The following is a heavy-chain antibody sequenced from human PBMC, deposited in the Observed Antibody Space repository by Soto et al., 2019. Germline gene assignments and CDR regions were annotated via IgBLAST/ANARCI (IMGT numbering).Heavy chain of an antibody. CDR1: GFPFSTYS. V-gene: IGHV3-48*01. J-gene: IGHJ4*02. Sequence: EVQLVQSGGGLGQPGGSLGLSCAASGFPFSTYSMNWVRQAPGKGPEWVAYISTSGTTIYYADSVKGRFTISRDNAKNSLYLQMSSLRTEDTAVYHCARNPYCSSTSCSSDCWGQGSLVTVSS. CDR2: ISTSGTTI. CDR3: ARNPYCSSTSCSSDC. D-gene: IGHD2-2*01.